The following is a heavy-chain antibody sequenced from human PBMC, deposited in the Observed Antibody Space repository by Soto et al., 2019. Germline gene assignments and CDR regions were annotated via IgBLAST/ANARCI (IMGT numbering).Heavy chain of an antibody. D-gene: IGHD3-22*01. Sequence: GESLKLSCKASGYNFPIYWIAWVRQMPGKGLEWMGVIYPDDSDIRYSPSFQGQVTISVDKSINTAYLEWSSLKASDTAVYYCARGGFSYDSSGSPFAFWGQGTLVTVSS. CDR1: GYNFPIYW. J-gene: IGHJ5*01. CDR3: ARGGFSYDSSGSPFAF. CDR2: IYPDDSDI. V-gene: IGHV5-51*01.